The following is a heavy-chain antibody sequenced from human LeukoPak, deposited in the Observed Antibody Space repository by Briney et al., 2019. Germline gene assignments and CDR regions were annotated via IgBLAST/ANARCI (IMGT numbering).Heavy chain of an antibody. Sequence: GESLKISCKSSGYSFTGNWIGWVRRMPGKGLEWMGIIYPGDSDTRYSPSFEGQVTISADKSISTAYLQWSSLKASDTAMYYCARLTYGSGSRVDYWGQGTLVTVSS. CDR2: IYPGDSDT. V-gene: IGHV5-51*01. CDR1: GYSFTGNW. D-gene: IGHD3-10*01. J-gene: IGHJ4*02. CDR3: ARLTYGSGSRVDY.